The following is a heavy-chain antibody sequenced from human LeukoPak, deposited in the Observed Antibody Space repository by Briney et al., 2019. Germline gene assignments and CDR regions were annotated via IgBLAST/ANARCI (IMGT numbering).Heavy chain of an antibody. Sequence: GGSLCLSCAVSGFTFSSYPMGWGRPAPGEGLGWVSAISGSGGSTYYADAVKGRFTISGDKAKNSLYLQMNSLRVEDTAVYYCARDYKYAFDNWGQGTLVTVSS. CDR2: ISGSGGST. CDR1: GFTFSSYP. V-gene: IGHV3-23*01. D-gene: IGHD5-24*01. CDR3: ARDYKYAFDN. J-gene: IGHJ4*02.